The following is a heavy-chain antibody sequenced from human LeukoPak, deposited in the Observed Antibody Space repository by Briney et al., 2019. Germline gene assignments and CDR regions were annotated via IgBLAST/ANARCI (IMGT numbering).Heavy chain of an antibody. Sequence: GGSLRLSSSVSGFSFSSYAMHWVRQAPGKGPEYVSSISSNGDSTYYADSVKGRFTNSRDNSKNTLFLQMSSLRAEDTAVYYCVKDRYVDYWGQGTLVTVSS. V-gene: IGHV3-64D*09. J-gene: IGHJ4*02. CDR1: GFSFSSYA. CDR3: VKDRYVDY. D-gene: IGHD3-16*01. CDR2: ISSNGDST.